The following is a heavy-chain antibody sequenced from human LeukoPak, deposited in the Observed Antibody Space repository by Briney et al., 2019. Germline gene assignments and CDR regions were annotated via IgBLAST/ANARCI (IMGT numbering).Heavy chain of an antibody. Sequence: PGGSLRLSCAASGFTFDDYAMHWVRQAPGKGLEWVSLISGDGGSTYYADSVEGRFTISRDNSKNSLYLQMNSLRTEDTALYYCAKDGDYDSSGYTPLDYWGQGTLVTVSS. CDR2: ISGDGGST. CDR3: AKDGDYDSSGYTPLDY. J-gene: IGHJ4*02. D-gene: IGHD3-22*01. V-gene: IGHV3-43*02. CDR1: GFTFDDYA.